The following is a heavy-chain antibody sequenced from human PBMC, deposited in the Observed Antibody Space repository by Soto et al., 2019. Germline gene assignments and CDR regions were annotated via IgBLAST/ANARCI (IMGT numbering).Heavy chain of an antibody. CDR2: IYYSGST. J-gene: IGHJ6*02. D-gene: IGHD3-10*01. CDR3: ARYGSGSRYGMDV. Sequence: SETLSLTCTVSGGSISSSSYYWGWIRQPPGKGLEWIGSIYYSGSTYYNPSLKSRVTISVDTSKNQFSLKLSSVTAADTAVYYCARYGSGSRYGMDVWGQGTTVTVSS. V-gene: IGHV4-39*01. CDR1: GGSISSSSYY.